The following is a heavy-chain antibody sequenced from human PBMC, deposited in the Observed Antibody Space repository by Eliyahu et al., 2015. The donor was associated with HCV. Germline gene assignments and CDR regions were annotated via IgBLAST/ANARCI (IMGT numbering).Heavy chain of an antibody. Sequence: EVQLVESGGGLVXPGXSLRLSCAASGFTFDXYAXXWVRQAPGKGLXXVSGISWNSGSIGYADSVKGRFTISRDNAKNSLYLQMNSLRAEDTALYYCAKAYSSSWPHLDYWGQGTLVTVSS. CDR3: AKAYSSSWPHLDY. CDR1: GFTFDXYA. J-gene: IGHJ4*02. D-gene: IGHD6-13*01. CDR2: ISWNSGSI. V-gene: IGHV3-9*01.